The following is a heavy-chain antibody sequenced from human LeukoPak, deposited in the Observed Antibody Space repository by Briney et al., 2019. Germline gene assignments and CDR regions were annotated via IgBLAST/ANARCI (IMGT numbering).Heavy chain of an antibody. CDR1: GGSISSSSYN. V-gene: IGHV4-39*01. Sequence: SETLSLTCTVSGGSISSSSYNWGWIRQPPGKGLEWIGSIYYSGSTYYDPSLKSRVTISVDTSKNQFSLKLSSVTAADTAIYYCARVRYGSGSLYYYYYYMDVWGKGTTVTISS. CDR3: ARVRYGSGSLYYYYYYMDV. CDR2: IYYSGST. D-gene: IGHD3-10*01. J-gene: IGHJ6*03.